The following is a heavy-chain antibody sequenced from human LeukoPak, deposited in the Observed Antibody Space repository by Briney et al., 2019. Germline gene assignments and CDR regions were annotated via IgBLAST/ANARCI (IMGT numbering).Heavy chain of an antibody. D-gene: IGHD3-9*01. CDR1: GGSVSSSTYY. CDR2: IYYTGSS. Sequence: PSETLSLTCAVSGGSVSSSTYYWGWICQPPGQGLEWIVNIYYTGSSYYNPSLKSRITMSVDTSKNQFSLKMNSVTAADTAVYYCARLSKGRYFDYIFDFWGQGTLLTVSS. V-gene: IGHV4-39*01. CDR3: ARLSKGRYFDYIFDF. J-gene: IGHJ4*02.